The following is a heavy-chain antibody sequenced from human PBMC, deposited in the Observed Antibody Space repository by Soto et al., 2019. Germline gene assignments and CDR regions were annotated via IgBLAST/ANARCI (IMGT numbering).Heavy chain of an antibody. CDR3: ASPKIAFYNWFDP. D-gene: IGHD3-3*02. Sequence: SETLSLTCTVSGGSISSSSYYWGWIRQPPGKGLEWIGSIYYSGSTYYNPSLKSRVTISVDTSKNQFSLKLSSVTAADVAVYYCASPKIAFYNWFDPWGQGTPVTVSS. J-gene: IGHJ5*02. CDR2: IYYSGST. V-gene: IGHV4-39*01. CDR1: GGSISSSSYY.